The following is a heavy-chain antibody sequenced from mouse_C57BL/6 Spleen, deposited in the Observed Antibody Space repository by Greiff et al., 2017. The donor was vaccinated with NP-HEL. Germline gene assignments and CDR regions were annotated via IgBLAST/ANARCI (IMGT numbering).Heavy chain of an antibody. V-gene: IGHV5-4*01. CDR1: GFTFSSYA. D-gene: IGHD1-1*01. Sequence: DVKLVESGGGLVKPGGSLKLSCAASGFTFSSYAMSWVRQTPEKRLEWVATISDGGSYTYYPDNVKGRFTISRDNAKNNLYLQMSHLKSEDTAMYYCAREIYYYGSSYGYFDVWGTGTTVTVSS. J-gene: IGHJ1*03. CDR3: AREIYYYGSSYGYFDV. CDR2: ISDGGSYT.